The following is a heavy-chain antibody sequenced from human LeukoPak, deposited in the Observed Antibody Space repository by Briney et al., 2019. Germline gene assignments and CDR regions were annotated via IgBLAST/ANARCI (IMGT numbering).Heavy chain of an antibody. J-gene: IGHJ6*02. Sequence: SQTLSLTCAISGDTVSSNTAAWNWIRQSPSRGLEWLGRTYYRSKWNYDYAVSVQNRITINPDTSKNQFSLQLKSATPEDTAVYYCTRQRSTSTDYYGMDVWGQGTTVTVSS. CDR2: TYYRSKWNY. CDR3: TRQRSTSTDYYGMDV. V-gene: IGHV6-1*01. CDR1: GDTVSSNTAA. D-gene: IGHD6-6*01.